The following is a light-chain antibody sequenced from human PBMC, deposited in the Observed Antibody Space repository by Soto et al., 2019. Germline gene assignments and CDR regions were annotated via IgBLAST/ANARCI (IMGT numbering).Light chain of an antibody. CDR1: QPISSW. CDR2: AAS. CDR3: LQDYNYPWT. J-gene: IGKJ1*01. Sequence: SQMTQSPSSSSASVLCRFTITCRASQPISSWLAWYQQVPGQAPKLLIYAASSLPSGVPSRFSGSGSGTDFTLTISSLQPEDFATYYCLQDYNYPWTFGQGTKVDI. V-gene: IGKV1-12*01.